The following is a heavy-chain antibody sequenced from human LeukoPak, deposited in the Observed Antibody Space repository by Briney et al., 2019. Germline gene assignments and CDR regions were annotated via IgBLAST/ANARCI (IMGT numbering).Heavy chain of an antibody. V-gene: IGHV4-59*12. CDR1: GGSISSYF. CDR3: ARVFSSGSNSIDY. CDR2: IYYSGTT. Sequence: SETLSLTCTVSGGSISSYFWSWIRQPPGKGLEWIGYIYYSGTTNYNPSLKGRVTISVDTSKNQFSLKLSSVTAADTAVYYCARVFSSGSNSIDYWGQGTLVTVSS. D-gene: IGHD1-26*01. J-gene: IGHJ4*02.